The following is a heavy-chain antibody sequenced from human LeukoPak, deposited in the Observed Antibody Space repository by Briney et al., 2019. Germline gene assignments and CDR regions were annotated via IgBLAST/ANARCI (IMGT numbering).Heavy chain of an antibody. CDR2: ISGSGGST. V-gene: IGHV3-23*01. CDR1: GFTFSSYA. Sequence: PGGSLRLSCAASGFTFSSYAMSWVRQAPGKGLEWVSAISGSGGSTYYADSVKGRFTISRDNSKNTLYLQMNSLRAEDTAVYYCAKDFFPVDYYDSSGYPLDYWGQGTLVTVSS. CDR3: AKDFFPVDYYDSSGYPLDY. J-gene: IGHJ4*02. D-gene: IGHD3-22*01.